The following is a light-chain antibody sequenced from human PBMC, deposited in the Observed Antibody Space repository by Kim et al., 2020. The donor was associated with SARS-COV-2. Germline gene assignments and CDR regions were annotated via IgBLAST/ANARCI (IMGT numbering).Light chain of an antibody. J-gene: IGKJ4*01. CDR2: AVS. CDR1: QDIGND. CDR3: QQHSTYPLT. Sequence: DIQMTQSPPSLSASVGDRVTITCRASQDIGNDLSWYQQKPGKAPKRLIYAVSSLQSGVPSRFSGSGSGTEFTLTISSLQPEDFATYYCQQHSTYPLTFGGGTKVDIK. V-gene: IGKV1-17*01.